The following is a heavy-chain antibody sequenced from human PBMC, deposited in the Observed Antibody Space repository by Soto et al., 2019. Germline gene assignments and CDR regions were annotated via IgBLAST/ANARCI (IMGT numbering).Heavy chain of an antibody. CDR1: GFTFSSYA. CDR3: AKRVPYYFDY. V-gene: IGHV3-23*01. Sequence: GESLKISCAASGFTFSSYAMSWVRQAPGKGLEWVSTIGTGGGTHYADSVKGRFTISRDNSKNTLHLQMNSLRAEDTAIYYCAKRVPYYFDYWGQGTLVTVSS. CDR2: IGTGGGT. J-gene: IGHJ4*02. D-gene: IGHD3-3*01.